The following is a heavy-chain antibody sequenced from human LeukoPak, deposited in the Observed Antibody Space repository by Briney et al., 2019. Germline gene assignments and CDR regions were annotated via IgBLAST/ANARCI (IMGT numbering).Heavy chain of an antibody. CDR1: GFTFSSYG. Sequence: GGSLRLSCAASGFTFSSYGMHWVRQAPGKGLEWVAFIRYDGSNKYYADSVKGRFTISRDNSKNTLYLQMNSLRAEDTAVYYCAKGAGSSWYLLDYWGQGTLVTVSS. D-gene: IGHD6-13*01. CDR2: IRYDGSNK. CDR3: AKGAGSSWYLLDY. V-gene: IGHV3-30*02. J-gene: IGHJ4*02.